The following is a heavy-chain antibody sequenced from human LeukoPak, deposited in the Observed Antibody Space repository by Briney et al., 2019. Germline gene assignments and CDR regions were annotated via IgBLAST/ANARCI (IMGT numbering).Heavy chain of an antibody. V-gene: IGHV3-21*06. CDR3: ATRGYHDSSGYDY. CDR1: GFTFSSYA. CDR2: ISGRSADI. J-gene: IGHJ4*02. Sequence: PGGSLRPSCAASGFTFSSYAMNWVRQAPGKGLEWVSSISGRSADIYYADSVKGRFTISRDNAKNSVFLQMNNLRVEDTAIYYCATRGYHDSSGYDYWGQGTPVTVSS. D-gene: IGHD3-22*01.